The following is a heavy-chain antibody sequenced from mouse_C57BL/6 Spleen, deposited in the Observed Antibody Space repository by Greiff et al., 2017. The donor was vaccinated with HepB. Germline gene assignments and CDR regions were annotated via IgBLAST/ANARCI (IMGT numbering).Heavy chain of an antibody. CDR2: IYPGDGDT. CDR1: GYAFSSYW. V-gene: IGHV1-80*01. J-gene: IGHJ3*01. Sequence: VKLMESGAELVKPGASVKISCKASGYAFSSYWMNWVKQRPGKGLEWIGQIYPGDGDTNYNGKFKGKATLTADKSSSTAYMQLSSLTSEDSAVYFCARSEALAYWGQGTLVTVSA. CDR3: ARSEALAY.